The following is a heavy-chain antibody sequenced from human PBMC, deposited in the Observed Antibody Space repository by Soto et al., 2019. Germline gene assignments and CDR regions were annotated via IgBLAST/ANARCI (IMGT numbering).Heavy chain of an antibody. D-gene: IGHD3-22*01. CDR1: GFTFSSYS. Sequence: EVQLVESGGGLVKPGGCLRLSCAASGFTFSSYSMNWVRQAPGKGLEWVSSISSSSSYIYYADSVKGRFTISRDKTKNSLYLQMISLRAEDTAVYYCARRTFYDSSGYYCYLGQGTLVTVSS. J-gene: IGHJ4*02. CDR3: ARRTFYDSSGYYCY. CDR2: ISSSSSYI. V-gene: IGHV3-21*01.